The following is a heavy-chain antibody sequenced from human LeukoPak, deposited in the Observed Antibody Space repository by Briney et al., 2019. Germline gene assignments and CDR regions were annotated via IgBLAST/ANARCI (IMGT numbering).Heavy chain of an antibody. J-gene: IGHJ4*02. Sequence: SETLSLTCTVSGGSISCYYWSWIRQPPGKGLEYVGYIFYSGSTNYNPSFKSRVSISLDTSKGQFSLTLTSVTAADTAMYYCARLGFRTGDNSLADYWGRGTQVTVSS. CDR2: IFYSGST. V-gene: IGHV4-59*08. CDR1: GGSISCYY. D-gene: IGHD2-8*01. CDR3: ARLGFRTGDNSLADY.